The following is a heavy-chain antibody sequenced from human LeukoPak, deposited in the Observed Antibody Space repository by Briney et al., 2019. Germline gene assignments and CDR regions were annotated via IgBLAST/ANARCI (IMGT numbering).Heavy chain of an antibody. CDR1: GFTFSSFP. Sequence: GGSLRLSCAVSGFTFSSFPFHWVRQAPGKGLEWVAAISTDGSYKYHGDSVKGRFTISRDNPMNTLYLQMNGLRLDDTAVYYCARSLLPGRWYFDLWGRGTLVTVSS. V-gene: IGHV3-30*04. D-gene: IGHD2-21*01. CDR2: ISTDGSYK. J-gene: IGHJ2*01. CDR3: ARSLLPGRWYFDL.